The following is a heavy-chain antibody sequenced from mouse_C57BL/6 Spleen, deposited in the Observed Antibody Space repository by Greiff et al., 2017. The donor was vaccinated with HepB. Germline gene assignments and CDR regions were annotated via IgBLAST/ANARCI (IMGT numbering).Heavy chain of an antibody. J-gene: IGHJ2*01. CDR2: IDPENGDT. Sequence: EVQLQESGAELVRPGASVKLSCTASGFNIKDDYMHWVKQRPEQGLEWIGWIDPENGDTEYASKFQGKATITADTSSNTAYLQLSSLTSEDTAVYYCTRERIDHFDYWGQGTTLTVSS. CDR3: TRERIDHFDY. V-gene: IGHV14-4*01. CDR1: GFNIKDDY.